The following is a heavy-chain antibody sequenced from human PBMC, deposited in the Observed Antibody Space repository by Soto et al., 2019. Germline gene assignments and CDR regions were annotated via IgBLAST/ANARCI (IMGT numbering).Heavy chain of an antibody. CDR3: ARSVTHYGSGSWGYYYYMDV. V-gene: IGHV1-8*01. J-gene: IGHJ6*03. D-gene: IGHD3-10*01. CDR2: MNPNSGNT. Sequence: GASVKVSCKASGYTFTSYDINWVRQATGQGLEWMGWMNPNSGNTGYAQKFQGRVTMTRNTSISTAYMELSSLRSEDTAVYYCARSVTHYGSGSWGYYYYMDVWGKGTTVTVSS. CDR1: GYTFTSYD.